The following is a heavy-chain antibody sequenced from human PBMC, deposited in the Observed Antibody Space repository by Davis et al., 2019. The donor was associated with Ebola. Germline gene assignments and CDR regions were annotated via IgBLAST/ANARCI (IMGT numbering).Heavy chain of an antibody. J-gene: IGHJ4*02. D-gene: IGHD6-19*01. Sequence: PSETLSLTCTVPGGSISNNSWSWIRQPAGNGLEWIGRIYISGSTNYNPSLKSRVTMSVDTSKKQFSLKLSSVTAADTAVYYCARDMAGKFDYWGQGTLVTVSS. CDR3: ARDMAGKFDY. CDR1: GGSISNNS. V-gene: IGHV4-4*07. CDR2: IYISGST.